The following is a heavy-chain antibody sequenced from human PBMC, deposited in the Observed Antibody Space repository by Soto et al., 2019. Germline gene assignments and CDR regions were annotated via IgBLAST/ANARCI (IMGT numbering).Heavy chain of an antibody. V-gene: IGHV4-39*01. CDR1: GGSISNNNYY. CDR2: IYYSGST. J-gene: IGHJ4*02. D-gene: IGHD4-17*01. CDR3: ASIPYGDSLLFDY. Sequence: PSETLSLTCTVSGGSISNNNYYWGWIRQPPGKGLEWIGNIYYSGSTYYNPSLKSRVTMSVDTSKNQFSLKLSSVTAADTAVYYCASIPYGDSLLFDYWGQGTLVTVSS.